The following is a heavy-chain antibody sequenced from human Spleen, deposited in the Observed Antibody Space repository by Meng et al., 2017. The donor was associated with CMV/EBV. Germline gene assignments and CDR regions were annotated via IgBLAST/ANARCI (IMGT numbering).Heavy chain of an antibody. CDR2: IYYSGSA. V-gene: IGHV4-39*07. CDR1: GGSISSSSYY. J-gene: IGHJ5*02. CDR3: ARDSGATSWFDP. Sequence: ESLKISCAASGGSISSSSYYWGWIRQPPGKGLERIGSIYYSGSAYYNPSLKSRVTISVDTSKNQFSLKLSSVTAADTAVYYCARDSGATSWFDPWGQGTLVTVSS. D-gene: IGHD1-26*01.